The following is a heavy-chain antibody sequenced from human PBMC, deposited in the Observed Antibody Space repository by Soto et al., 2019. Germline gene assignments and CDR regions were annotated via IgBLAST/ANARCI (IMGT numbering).Heavy chain of an antibody. CDR1: GFTFSSYG. D-gene: IGHD1-26*01. V-gene: IGHV3-30*18. CDR3: AKLVDEVGATHWFDY. J-gene: IGHJ4*02. Sequence: QVQLVESGGGVVQPGRSLRLSCAASGFTFSSYGMHWVRQAPGKGLEWVAVISYDGSNKYYADSVKGRFTISRDNSKNTLYLQMNSLRAEDTAVYYCAKLVDEVGATHWFDYWGQGTLVTVSS. CDR2: ISYDGSNK.